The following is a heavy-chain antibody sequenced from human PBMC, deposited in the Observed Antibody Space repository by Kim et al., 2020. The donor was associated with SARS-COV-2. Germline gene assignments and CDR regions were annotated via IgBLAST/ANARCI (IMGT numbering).Heavy chain of an antibody. J-gene: IGHJ4*02. CDR3: ARSGYYGYYYFDY. V-gene: IGHV4-59*01. D-gene: IGHD3-22*01. Sequence: YTPALKGRVTIAVETSKNQFALKLSSVTAADTAVYYCARSGYYGYYYFDYWGQGTLVTVSS.